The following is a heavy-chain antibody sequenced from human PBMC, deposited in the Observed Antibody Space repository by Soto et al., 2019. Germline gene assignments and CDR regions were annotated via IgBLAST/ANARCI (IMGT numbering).Heavy chain of an antibody. Sequence: GASVKVSCKASGYTFTGYYMHWVRQAPGQGLEWMGWINPNSGGTNYAQKFQGWVTMTRDTSISTAYMELSRLRSDDTAVYYCARVVSSSWYAPTIYYFDYWGQGTLVNVS. CDR3: ARVVSSSWYAPTIYYFDY. D-gene: IGHD6-13*01. V-gene: IGHV1-2*04. CDR2: INPNSGGT. J-gene: IGHJ4*02. CDR1: GYTFTGYY.